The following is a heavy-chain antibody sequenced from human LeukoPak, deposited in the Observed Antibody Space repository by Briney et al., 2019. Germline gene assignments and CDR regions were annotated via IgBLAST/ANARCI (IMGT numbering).Heavy chain of an antibody. D-gene: IGHD2-2*01. V-gene: IGHV1-8*01. CDR2: MNPNSGNT. CDR1: GYTFTSYD. CDR3: ASGRTDIVVVPATLRNYYFDY. J-gene: IGHJ4*02. Sequence: GASVKVSCKASGYTFTSYDINWVRQATGQGLEWMGWMNPNSGNTGYAQKFQGRVTMTRNTSISTAYMELSSLRSEDTAVYYCASGRTDIVVVPATLRNYYFDYWGQGTLVTVSS.